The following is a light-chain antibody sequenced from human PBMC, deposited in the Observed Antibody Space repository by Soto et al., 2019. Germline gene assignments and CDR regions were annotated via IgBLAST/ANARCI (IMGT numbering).Light chain of an antibody. CDR2: DVS. CDR1: SSDVGGYNY. V-gene: IGLV2-14*01. J-gene: IGLJ2*01. Sequence: SALTQPASVSGSPGQSITISCTGTSSDVGGYNYVSWYQQHPGKAPKLMIYDVSNRPSGVSNRFSGSKSGNTASLTISGLQAGDEADYYCSSYTSSSTLVFGGGTKLTVL. CDR3: SSYTSSSTLV.